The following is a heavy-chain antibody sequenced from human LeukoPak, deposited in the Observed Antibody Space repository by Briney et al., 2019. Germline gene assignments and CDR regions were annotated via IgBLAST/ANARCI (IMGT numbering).Heavy chain of an antibody. J-gene: IGHJ4*02. CDR1: GFTFSSYA. D-gene: IGHD3-16*01. CDR3: ASLVPKNY. Sequence: GGSLRLSCAASGFTFSSYAMTWVRQAPGKGLEWVSGISDSGDGTYYADSVKGRFTISRDNAKNTLYLQMNSLRAEDTAVYYCASLVPKNYWGQGTLVTVSS. V-gene: IGHV3-23*01. CDR2: ISDSGDGT.